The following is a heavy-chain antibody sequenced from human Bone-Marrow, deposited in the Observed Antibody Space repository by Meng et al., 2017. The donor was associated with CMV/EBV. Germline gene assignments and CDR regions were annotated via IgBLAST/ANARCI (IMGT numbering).Heavy chain of an antibody. CDR1: GYTFTGYY. CDR2: INPNSGGT. Sequence: ASVKVSCKASGYTFTGYYMHWMRQAPGQGLEWMGWINPNSGGTNYAKKFQGRVTMTRDTSTSTVYMELSSLRSEDTAVYYCAREGAANYYSDAMDVWGQGTTVTVAS. CDR3: AREGAANYYSDAMDV. J-gene: IGHJ6*02. D-gene: IGHD2-15*01. V-gene: IGHV1-2*02.